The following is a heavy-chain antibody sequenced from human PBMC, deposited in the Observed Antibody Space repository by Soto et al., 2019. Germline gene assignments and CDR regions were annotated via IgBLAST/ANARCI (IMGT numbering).Heavy chain of an antibody. CDR2: ISYDGSNK. J-gene: IGHJ4*02. CDR3: ARDHDYYDSSGYYYY. D-gene: IGHD3-22*01. CDR1: GFTFSSYA. Sequence: SLRLSCAASGFTFSSYAMHWVRQAPGKGLEWVAVISYDGSNKYYADSVKGRFTISRDNSKNTLYLQMNSLRAEYTAVYYCARDHDYYDSSGYYYYWGQGTLVTVSS. V-gene: IGHV3-30-3*01.